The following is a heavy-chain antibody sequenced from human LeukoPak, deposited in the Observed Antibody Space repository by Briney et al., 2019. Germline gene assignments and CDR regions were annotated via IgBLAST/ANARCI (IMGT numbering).Heavy chain of an antibody. D-gene: IGHD3-10*01. CDR1: GGSFSGYY. CDR3: ARLRRPDYYGSGSYYNIRYYYYYMDV. V-gene: IGHV4-34*01. CDR2: INHSGST. Sequence: PSETLSLTCAVYGGSFSGYYWSWIRQPPGKGLEWIGEINHSGSTNYNPSLKSRVTISVDTSKNQFSLKLSSVTAADTAVYYCARLRRPDYYGSGSYYNIRYYYYYMDVWGKGTTVTISS. J-gene: IGHJ6*03.